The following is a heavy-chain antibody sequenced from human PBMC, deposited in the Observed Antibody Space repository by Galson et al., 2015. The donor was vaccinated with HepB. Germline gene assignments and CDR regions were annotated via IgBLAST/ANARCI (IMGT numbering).Heavy chain of an antibody. CDR2: ISAYNGNT. CDR3: ARFQGQWLVRRGADY. J-gene: IGHJ4*02. CDR1: GYTFTSYG. Sequence: SVKVSCKASGYTFTSYGISWVRQAPGQGLEWMGWISAYNGNTNYAQKLQGRVTMTTDTSTSTAYMELRSLRSDDTAVYYCARFQGQWLVRRGADYWGQGTLVTVSS. D-gene: IGHD6-19*01. V-gene: IGHV1-18*01.